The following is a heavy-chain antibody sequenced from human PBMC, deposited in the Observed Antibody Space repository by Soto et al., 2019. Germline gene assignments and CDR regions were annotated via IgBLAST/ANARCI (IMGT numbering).Heavy chain of an antibody. Sequence: QLQLQESGSGLVKPSQTLSLTCAVSGGSISSGGYSWSWIRQPPGKGLEWIGYIYHSGRTYYNPSLKSRVTISVDRSKNQFSLKLSSVTAADTDVYYGARDATTKAYVMDFWGQGTTVTVSS. CDR1: GGSISSGGYS. D-gene: IGHD1-1*01. V-gene: IGHV4-30-2*01. CDR3: ARDATTKAYVMDF. CDR2: IYHSGRT. J-gene: IGHJ6*02.